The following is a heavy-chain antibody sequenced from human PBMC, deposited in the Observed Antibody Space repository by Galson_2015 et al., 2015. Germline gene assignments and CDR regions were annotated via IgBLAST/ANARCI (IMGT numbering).Heavy chain of an antibody. D-gene: IGHD5-24*01. Sequence: PALVKPTQTLTLTCTFSGFSLSTSGVGVGWIRQPPGKALEWLALIYWNDDKRYSPSLKSRLIITKDTSKNQVVLTMTNMDPVDTATYYCAHSYVEMATTLLDYWGQGTLVTVSS. V-gene: IGHV2-5*01. CDR2: IYWNDDK. CDR1: GFSLSTSGVG. J-gene: IGHJ4*02. CDR3: AHSYVEMATTLLDY.